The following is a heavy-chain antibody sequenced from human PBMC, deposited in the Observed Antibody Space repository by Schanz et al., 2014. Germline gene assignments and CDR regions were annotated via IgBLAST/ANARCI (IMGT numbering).Heavy chain of an antibody. CDR1: RYTFNTYG. CDR3: AKAKSGAHGAFDI. J-gene: IGHJ3*02. CDR2: ISAYTNNT. D-gene: IGHD3-10*01. Sequence: GPEVKEPGASVKVSCEASRYTFNTYGLNWVRQAPGQGLEWMGWISAYTNNTNYAQKDQGRVTMTTDTSTGTAYMELRSLRSDDTAVDYCAKAKSGAHGAFDIWGQGTMVTVSS. V-gene: IGHV1-18*01.